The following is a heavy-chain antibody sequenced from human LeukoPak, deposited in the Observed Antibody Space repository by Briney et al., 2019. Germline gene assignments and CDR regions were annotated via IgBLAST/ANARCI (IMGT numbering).Heavy chain of an antibody. CDR2: INSDGSST. V-gene: IGHV3-74*01. D-gene: IGHD3-10*01. CDR1: GFTFSSYW. CDR3: ARAMVRGVNWFDP. Sequence: GGSLRLSCAASGFTFSSYWMHWVRHAPGKGLVWVSRINSDGSSTSYADSVKGRFTISRDNAKNSLYLQMNSLRAEDTAVYYCARAMVRGVNWFDPWGQGTLVTVSS. J-gene: IGHJ5*02.